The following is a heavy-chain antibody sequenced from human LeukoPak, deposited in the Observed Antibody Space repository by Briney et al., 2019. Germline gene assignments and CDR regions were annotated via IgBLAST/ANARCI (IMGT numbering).Heavy chain of an antibody. CDR3: ARGGWSAFDI. Sequence: SETLSLTCTVSGGSISSGSYYWSWIRQPAGKGLEWIGYIYYSGTTNYNPYLKSRVTISVDTSKNQFSMKLRSVTAADTAVYYCARGGWSAFDIWGQGTMVTVSS. J-gene: IGHJ3*02. V-gene: IGHV4-61*10. CDR2: IYYSGTT. D-gene: IGHD3-10*01. CDR1: GGSISSGSYY.